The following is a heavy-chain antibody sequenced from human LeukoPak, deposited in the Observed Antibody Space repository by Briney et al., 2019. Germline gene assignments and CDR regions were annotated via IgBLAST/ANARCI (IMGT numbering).Heavy chain of an antibody. CDR3: ARNNGMDV. V-gene: IGHV3-23*01. CDR2: VSGSGGTT. J-gene: IGHJ6*02. CDR1: GFIFSSDA. Sequence: PGGSLRLSCAASGFIFSSDAMNWVRQAPGKGLDWVSGVSGSGGTTVYADSVKGRFTISRDNSKNTLYLQMNSLRAEDTALYHCARNNGMDVWGQGTTVIVSS.